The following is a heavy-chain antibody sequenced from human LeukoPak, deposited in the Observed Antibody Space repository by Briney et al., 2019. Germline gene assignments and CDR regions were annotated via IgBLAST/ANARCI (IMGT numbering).Heavy chain of an antibody. CDR1: GFTFDGYA. J-gene: IGHJ4*02. CDR2: ISGHSTNT. V-gene: IGHV3-43*02. Sequence: GGSLRLSCAASGFTFDGYAMHWVRQAPGKGLEWVSLISGHSTNTYYADSVKGRFTISRDSSKISLYLQMNSLRTEDTALYYCAMDIGTGTSDYFDHSGQGTLVTVSS. D-gene: IGHD1-7*01. CDR3: AMDIGTGTSDYFDH.